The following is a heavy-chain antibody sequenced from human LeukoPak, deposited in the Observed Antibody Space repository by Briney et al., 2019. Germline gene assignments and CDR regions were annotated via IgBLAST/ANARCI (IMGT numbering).Heavy chain of an antibody. J-gene: IGHJ4*02. CDR2: ISSSSSYI. D-gene: IGHD4-17*01. CDR3: ARDLHTVTVTTFLDY. Sequence: PGGSLRLSCAASGFTFSSYSMNWVRQAPGKGLEWVSSISSSSSYIYYADSVKGRFTISRDNAKNSLYLQMNSLRAEGTAVYYCARDLHTVTVTTFLDYWGQGTLVTVSS. CDR1: GFTFSSYS. V-gene: IGHV3-21*01.